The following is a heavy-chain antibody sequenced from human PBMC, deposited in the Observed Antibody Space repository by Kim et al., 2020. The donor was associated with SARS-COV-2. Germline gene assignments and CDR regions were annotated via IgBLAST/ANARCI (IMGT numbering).Heavy chain of an antibody. CDR1: GFTFRSYA. CDR3: ASVFPRSGSYDF. D-gene: IGHD1-26*01. J-gene: IGHJ4*02. V-gene: IGHV3-64*02. CDR2: ITDNGVTT. Sequence: GGSLRLSCAGSGFTFRSYAMQLVRQAPAKGLEYVSAITDNGVTTFYADSVKGRFTISRDNSKNMVYLQMGSLRPEDTAVYYCASVFPRSGSYDFWGQGILVTVSS.